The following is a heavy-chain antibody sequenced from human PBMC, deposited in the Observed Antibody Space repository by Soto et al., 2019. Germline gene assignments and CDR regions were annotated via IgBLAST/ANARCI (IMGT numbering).Heavy chain of an antibody. V-gene: IGHV4-59*01. J-gene: IGHJ6*04. CDR3: ARIGLMDV. CDR2: IYYSGST. CDR1: GGSISRYY. Sequence: PSETLSLTCTVSGGSISRYYWSWIRQPPGKGLEWIGYIYYSGSTNYNPSLKSRVTISVDTSKNQFSLKLSSVTAADTAVYYCARIGLMDVWGKGTTVTVSS. D-gene: IGHD3-16*01.